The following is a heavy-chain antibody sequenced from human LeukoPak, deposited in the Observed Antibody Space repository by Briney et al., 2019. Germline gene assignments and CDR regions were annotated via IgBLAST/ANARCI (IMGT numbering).Heavy chain of an antibody. D-gene: IGHD2-2*01. V-gene: IGHV4-34*01. CDR3: ARDIVVVPAATQKDYYYYGMDV. CDR2: INHSGST. Sequence: SETLSLTCAVCGGSFSGYYWSWMSQPPGKGVEWMGEINHSGSTNFNPSLNIRISISLDTSKIPFSLKLSSVTAADTAVYYCARDIVVVPAATQKDYYYYGMDVWGQGTTVTVSS. J-gene: IGHJ6*02. CDR1: GGSFSGYY.